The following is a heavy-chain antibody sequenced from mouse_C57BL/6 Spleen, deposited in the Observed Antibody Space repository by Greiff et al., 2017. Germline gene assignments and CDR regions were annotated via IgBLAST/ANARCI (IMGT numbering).Heavy chain of an antibody. CDR3: ARHEDGGGFAY. V-gene: IGHV5-6*02. CDR1: GFTFSSYG. J-gene: IGHJ3*01. D-gene: IGHD1-2*01. Sequence: DVKLVASGGDLVKPGGSLKLSCAASGFTFSSYGMSWVRQTPDKRLAWVATISSGGSYTYYPDRVKGRFTISRDNAKNTLYLQMSSLKSEDTAMYYCARHEDGGGFAYWGQGTLVTVSA. CDR2: ISSGGSYT.